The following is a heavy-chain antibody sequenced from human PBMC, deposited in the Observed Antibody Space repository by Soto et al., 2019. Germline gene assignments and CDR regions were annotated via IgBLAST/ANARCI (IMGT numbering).Heavy chain of an antibody. Sequence: SETLSLTCTVSGVSISSSSFYWGWIRQPPGKGLEWIGNIYYSGSTYYNPSLKSRVTISVDTSKNQFSLILSSVTAADTAVYYCARQEKVYYDSSGYYDYWGQGTLVTVSS. V-gene: IGHV4-39*01. CDR2: IYYSGST. CDR1: GVSISSSSFY. CDR3: ARQEKVYYDSSGYYDY. J-gene: IGHJ4*02. D-gene: IGHD3-22*01.